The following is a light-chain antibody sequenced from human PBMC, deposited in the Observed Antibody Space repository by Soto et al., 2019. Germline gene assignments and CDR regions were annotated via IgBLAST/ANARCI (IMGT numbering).Light chain of an antibody. V-gene: IGLV3-1*01. Sequence: SSELTQPPSVSVSPGQTASITCSGDKLGDKYARWYQQKPGQSPVLVIYQDSKRPSGIPERFSGSNSGNTATLTISGTQAMDEADYYCQAWDSSTVVFGGGTKVTVL. CDR2: QDS. CDR1: KLGDKY. CDR3: QAWDSSTVV. J-gene: IGLJ2*01.